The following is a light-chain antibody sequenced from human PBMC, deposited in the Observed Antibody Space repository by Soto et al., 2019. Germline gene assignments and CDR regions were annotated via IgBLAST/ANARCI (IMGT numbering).Light chain of an antibody. V-gene: IGKV3-20*01. CDR2: GAS. Sequence: EIVLTHSPGTLSLSPGERAALSCRANESVSSSQLVWYQQKLGQAPRLLIYGASSRATGTPDRFSGSGSGTDFTLTISRLEPEDFAVYYCQQYGTSRPTFGGGTKVDIK. CDR3: QQYGTSRPT. CDR1: ESVSSSQ. J-gene: IGKJ4*01.